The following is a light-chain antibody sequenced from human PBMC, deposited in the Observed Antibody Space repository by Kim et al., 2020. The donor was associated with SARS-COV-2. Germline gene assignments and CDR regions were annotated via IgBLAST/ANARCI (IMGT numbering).Light chain of an antibody. Sequence: ELVMTQSPATLSVSPGERATLSCRASQSVSNNLAWYQQQPGQAPRLLIYGASTRATGIPARFSGSGSGTEFTLTISSLQSEDFAVYYCQQHNNWPRTFGQGTKLEI. CDR2: GAS. CDR3: QQHNNWPRT. CDR1: QSVSNN. J-gene: IGKJ2*01. V-gene: IGKV3-15*01.